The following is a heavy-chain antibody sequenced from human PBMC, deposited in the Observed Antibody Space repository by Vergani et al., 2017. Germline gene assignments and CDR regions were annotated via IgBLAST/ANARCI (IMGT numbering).Heavy chain of an antibody. J-gene: IGHJ6*02. CDR3: AIPNGDDSSGWYHYYYGMDV. V-gene: IGHV1-2*02. Sequence: QVQLVQSGAEVKKPGASVKVSCKASGYTFTGYYMHWVRQAPGQGLEWMGWINPNSGGTNYAQKFQGRVTMTRDTSISTAYMELSRLRSDDTAVYYCAIPNGDDSSGWYHYYYGMDVWGQGTTVTVSS. CDR2: INPNSGGT. D-gene: IGHD6-19*01. CDR1: GYTFTGYY.